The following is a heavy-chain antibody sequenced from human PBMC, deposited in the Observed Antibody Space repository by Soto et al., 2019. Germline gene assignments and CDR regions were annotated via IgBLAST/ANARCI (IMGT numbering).Heavy chain of an antibody. V-gene: IGHV1-18*01. J-gene: IGHJ6*02. CDR3: ARALGYSGYAGMDV. CDR2: ISPDNGNT. D-gene: IGHD5-12*01. Sequence: ASVKVSCKASGYRFTIYGINLVRQAPGQGLEWMGWISPDNGNTNYAQKLQGRVTMTTDTSTSTAYMELRSLRSDDTAVYYCARALGYSGYAGMDVWGQGTTVTVSS. CDR1: GYRFTIYG.